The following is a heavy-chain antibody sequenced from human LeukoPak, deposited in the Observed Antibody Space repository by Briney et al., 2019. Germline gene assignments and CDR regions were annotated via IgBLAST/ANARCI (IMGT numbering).Heavy chain of an antibody. CDR2: IYYSGST. D-gene: IGHD3-3*01. V-gene: IGHV4-31*03. J-gene: IGHJ6*03. Sequence: SSETLSLTCTVSGGSISSGGYYWSWIRQHPGKGLEWIGYIYYSGSTYYNPSLKSRVTISVDTSKNQFSLKLSSVTAADTAVYYCAGSYYDFWSGYYPFNYYYYYMDVWGKGTTVTVSS. CDR1: GGSISSGGYY. CDR3: AGSYYDFWSGYYPFNYYYYYMDV.